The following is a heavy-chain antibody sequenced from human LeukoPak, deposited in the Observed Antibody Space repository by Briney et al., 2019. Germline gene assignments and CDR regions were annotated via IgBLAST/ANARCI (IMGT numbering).Heavy chain of an antibody. V-gene: IGHV1-69*13. J-gene: IGHJ6*03. CDR2: IIPIFGTA. CDR3: ARGTPGEVVPAAMFYYYMDV. D-gene: IGHD2-2*01. CDR1: GGTFSSYA. Sequence: ASVKVSCKASGGTFSSYAISWVRQAPGQGLGWMGGIIPIFGTANYAQKFQGRVTITADESTSTAYMELSSLRSEDTAVYYCARGTPGEVVPAAMFYYYMDVWGKGTTVTVSS.